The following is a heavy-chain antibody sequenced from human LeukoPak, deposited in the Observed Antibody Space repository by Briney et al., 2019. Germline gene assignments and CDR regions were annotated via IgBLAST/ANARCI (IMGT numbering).Heavy chain of an antibody. CDR2: ISFDGSNK. Sequence: PGGSLRLSCAASGFTFSNYAMHWVRQAPGKGLEWVSIISFDGSNKYCADSVKGRFTISRDNSKSTLYLQMNSLRAEDTAVYYCAKDRVVYNWNYAYYFDAWGQGTLVTVSS. CDR1: GFTFSNYA. D-gene: IGHD1-7*01. V-gene: IGHV3-30*18. J-gene: IGHJ4*02. CDR3: AKDRVVYNWNYAYYFDA.